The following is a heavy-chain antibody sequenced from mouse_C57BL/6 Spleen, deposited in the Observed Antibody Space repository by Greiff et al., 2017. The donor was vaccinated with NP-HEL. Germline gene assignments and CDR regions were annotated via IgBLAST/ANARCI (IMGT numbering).Heavy chain of an antibody. V-gene: IGHV3-6*01. Sequence: DVQLVESGPGLVKPSQSLSLTCSVTGYSITSGYYWNWIRQFPGNKLEWMGYISYDGSNNYNPSLKNRISITRDTSKNQFFLKLNSVTTEDTATYYCAREWDGDAMDYWGQGTSVTVSS. D-gene: IGHD4-1*01. CDR3: AREWDGDAMDY. J-gene: IGHJ4*01. CDR2: ISYDGSN. CDR1: GYSITSGYY.